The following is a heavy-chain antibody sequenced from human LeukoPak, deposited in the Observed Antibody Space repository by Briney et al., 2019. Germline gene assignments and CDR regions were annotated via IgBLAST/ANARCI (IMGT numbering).Heavy chain of an antibody. CDR3: VRLRRNSDTSGYYYYYDF. CDR2: ISVRSNYI. J-gene: IGHJ4*02. Sequence: GGSLRLSCAASGYTSSSFSINWVRQAPGKGLEWVSSISVRSNYIYYADSVRGRFTISRDDARDSLYLQMNSLRAEDTAVYYCVRLRRNSDTSGYYYYYDFWGQGTLVTVSS. CDR1: GYTSSSFS. D-gene: IGHD3-22*01. V-gene: IGHV3-21*01.